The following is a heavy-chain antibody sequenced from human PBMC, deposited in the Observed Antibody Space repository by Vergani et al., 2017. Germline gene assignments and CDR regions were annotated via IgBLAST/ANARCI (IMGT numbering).Heavy chain of an antibody. CDR2: IYYSGST. D-gene: IGHD3-3*01. Sequence: QVQLQESGPGLVKPSETLSLTCTVSGGSISSYYWSWIRQPPGKGLEWIGYIYYSGSTNYNPSLKSRVTISVDPSKNQFSLKLSSVTAADTAVYYCARTTIFGVLRWFDPWGQGTLVTVSS. CDR1: GGSISSYY. CDR3: ARTTIFGVLRWFDP. V-gene: IGHV4-59*01. J-gene: IGHJ5*02.